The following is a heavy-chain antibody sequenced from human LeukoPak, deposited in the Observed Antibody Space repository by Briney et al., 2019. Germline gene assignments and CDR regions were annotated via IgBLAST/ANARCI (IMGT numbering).Heavy chain of an antibody. V-gene: IGHV1-2*02. Sequence: GASVKVSCKASGYTFTGYYMHWVRQAPGQGLEWMGWINPNSGGTNYAQKFQGRVTMTRNTSISTAYMELSSLRSEDTAVYYCARGLSGLWFGELLKGSAFDIWGQGTMVTVSS. J-gene: IGHJ3*02. D-gene: IGHD3-10*01. CDR3: ARGLSGLWFGELLKGSAFDI. CDR2: INPNSGGT. CDR1: GYTFTGYY.